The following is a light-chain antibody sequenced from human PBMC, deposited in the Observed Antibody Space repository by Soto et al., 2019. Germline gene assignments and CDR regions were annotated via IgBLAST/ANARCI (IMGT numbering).Light chain of an antibody. CDR3: QHYHDYPWT. V-gene: IGKV1-5*01. Sequence: DIQMTQSPSTLSASFLDRVTITCRASQSIGAWLAWYQQKPGEAPTLLIYDASSLESGVPSRFSGGGSETEFTLTISSLQPDDVATYYCQHYHDYPWTFGQGTKVDIK. CDR1: QSIGAW. J-gene: IGKJ1*01. CDR2: DAS.